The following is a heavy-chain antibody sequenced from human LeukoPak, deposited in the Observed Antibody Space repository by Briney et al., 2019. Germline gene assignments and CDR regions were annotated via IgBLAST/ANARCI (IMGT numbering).Heavy chain of an antibody. J-gene: IGHJ5*02. CDR3: ARGLFDP. CDR2: ISSGSSYI. Sequence: PGGSLRLSCAASGFTFSNHWMSWVRQAPGKGLEWVSSISSGSSYIYYADSVKGRFTISRDNAKNSLYLQMSSLTDEDTAVYYCARGLFDPWGQGTLVTVSS. V-gene: IGHV3-21*01. CDR1: GFTFSNHW.